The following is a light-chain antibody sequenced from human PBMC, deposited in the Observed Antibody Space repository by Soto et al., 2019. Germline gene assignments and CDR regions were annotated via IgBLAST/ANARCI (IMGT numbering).Light chain of an antibody. V-gene: IGKV1-39*01. Sequence: DIQMTQSPSSLSASVGDRVSITCRASQSTSSYLNWYQQKPGKAPKLLIYAASSLQSGVPSRFSGSGSGTDFTLTISSLQPEDFATYYCQQTYNLPRTFGQGTKVDIK. J-gene: IGKJ1*01. CDR2: AAS. CDR1: QSTSSY. CDR3: QQTYNLPRT.